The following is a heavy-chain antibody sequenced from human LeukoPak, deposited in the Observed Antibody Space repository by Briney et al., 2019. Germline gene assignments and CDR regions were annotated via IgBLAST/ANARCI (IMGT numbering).Heavy chain of an antibody. J-gene: IGHJ4*02. D-gene: IGHD3-10*01. CDR3: ARRQQPSGCFDY. V-gene: IGHV3-23*01. CDR2: ISGSGVST. Sequence: PGGSLRLSCAASGFTFSSYAMSWVRQAPGKGLEWVSAISGSGVSTYYADSVKGRFTISRDNSKNTVYLQMNSLRADDAAVYYCARRQQPSGCFDYWGQGTLVTVSS. CDR1: GFTFSSYA.